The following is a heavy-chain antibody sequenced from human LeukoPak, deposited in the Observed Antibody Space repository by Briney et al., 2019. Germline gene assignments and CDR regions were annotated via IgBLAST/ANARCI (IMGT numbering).Heavy chain of an antibody. CDR2: INPNSGGT. D-gene: IGHD6-19*01. Sequence: GASVKVSCKASGYTFTGYYMHWVRQAPGQGLERMGWINPNSGGTNYAQKFQGRVTMTRDTSISTAYMELSRLRSDDTAVYYCARAPGIAVAGPTRSWFDPWGQGTLVTVSS. V-gene: IGHV1-2*02. CDR3: ARAPGIAVAGPTRSWFDP. J-gene: IGHJ5*02. CDR1: GYTFTGYY.